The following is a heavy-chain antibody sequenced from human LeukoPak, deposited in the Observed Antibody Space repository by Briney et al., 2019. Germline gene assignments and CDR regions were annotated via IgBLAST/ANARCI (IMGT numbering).Heavy chain of an antibody. Sequence: PSETLSLTCTVSGASISSYYWSWIRQPPGKGLEWIGYIYYSGSTNYNPSLKSRVTISVDTSKNQFSLKLSSVTAADTAVYYCARYSRDYYGSGSHAFDIWGQGTMVTVSS. J-gene: IGHJ3*02. CDR2: IYYSGST. CDR1: GASISSYY. V-gene: IGHV4-59*01. CDR3: ARYSRDYYGSGSHAFDI. D-gene: IGHD3-10*01.